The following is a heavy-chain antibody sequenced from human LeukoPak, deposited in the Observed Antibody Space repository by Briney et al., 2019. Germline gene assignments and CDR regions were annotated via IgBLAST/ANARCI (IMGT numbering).Heavy chain of an antibody. CDR1: GGSISSSNW. Sequence: SETLSLTCAVSGGSISSSNWWSWVRQPPGKGLEWIGEINHSGSTNYNPSLKSRVTISVDTSKNQFSLKLSSVTAADTAVYYCARPVGYSGYGYDAFDIWGQGTMVTVSS. CDR3: ARPVGYSGYGYDAFDI. V-gene: IGHV4-4*02. J-gene: IGHJ3*02. D-gene: IGHD5-12*01. CDR2: INHSGST.